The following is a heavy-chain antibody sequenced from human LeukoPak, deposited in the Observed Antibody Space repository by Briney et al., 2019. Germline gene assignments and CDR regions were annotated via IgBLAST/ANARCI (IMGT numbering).Heavy chain of an antibody. Sequence: PGGSLRLSCAASGLTFSSYWMSWVRQAPGKGLEWVANIKQDGTEKYYVDSVKGRFTISRDNAKNSLYLQMNSLRAEDTAVYYCARESNYYDRSSSHWGQGTLVTVSS. D-gene: IGHD3-22*01. CDR3: ARESNYYDRSSSH. CDR2: IKQDGTEK. J-gene: IGHJ4*02. CDR1: GLTFSSYW. V-gene: IGHV3-7*01.